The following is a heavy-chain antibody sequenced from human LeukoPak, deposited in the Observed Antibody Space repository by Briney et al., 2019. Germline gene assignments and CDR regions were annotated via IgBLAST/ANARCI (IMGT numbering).Heavy chain of an antibody. CDR2: IHYSGST. D-gene: IGHD6-25*01. Sequence: SETLSLTCTVSGGSISSPYWSWIRQPPGKGLEWIGYIHYSGSTNYNPSLKSRVTISVDTSKNQFTLKLSSVTAADTAVYYCARERAAYYYMDVWGKGTTVTVSS. CDR1: GGSISSPY. CDR3: ARERAAYYYMDV. J-gene: IGHJ6*03. V-gene: IGHV4-59*11.